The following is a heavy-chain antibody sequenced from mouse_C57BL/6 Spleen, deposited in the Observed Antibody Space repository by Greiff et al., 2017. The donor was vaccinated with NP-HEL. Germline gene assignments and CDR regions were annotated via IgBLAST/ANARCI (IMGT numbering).Heavy chain of an antibody. CDR3: AREEWLLRGFAY. Sequence: EVQGVESGGGLVKPGGSLKLSCAASGFTFSSYAMSWVRQTPEKRLEWVATISDGGSYTYYPDNVKGRFTISRDNAKNNLYLQMSHLKSEDTAMYYCAREEWLLRGFAYWGQGTLVTVSA. CDR1: GFTFSSYA. V-gene: IGHV5-4*01. CDR2: ISDGGSYT. D-gene: IGHD2-3*01. J-gene: IGHJ3*01.